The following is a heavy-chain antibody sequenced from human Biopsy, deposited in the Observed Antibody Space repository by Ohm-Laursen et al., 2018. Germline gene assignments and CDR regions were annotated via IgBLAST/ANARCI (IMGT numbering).Heavy chain of an antibody. CDR3: AREDYYTWFDP. CDR2: IYYSGNT. D-gene: IGHD2/OR15-2a*01. Sequence: SETLSLTCTVSGGSINGGSYYWSWLRQPPGKGLEWIGYIYYSGNTHYNPSLKSRVTMSIDTSKNQFSLRLSSVNSADTAVYYCAREDYYTWFDPWGQGTLVTVSS. V-gene: IGHV4-61*01. CDR1: GGSINGGSYY. J-gene: IGHJ5*02.